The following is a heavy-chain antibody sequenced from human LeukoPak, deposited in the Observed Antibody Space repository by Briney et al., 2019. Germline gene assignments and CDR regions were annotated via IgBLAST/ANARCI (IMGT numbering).Heavy chain of an antibody. J-gene: IGHJ4*02. V-gene: IGHV4-38-2*01. CDR3: ARHLFVAGFDY. D-gene: IGHD6-19*01. CDR1: GYSISSGYY. Sequence: SETLSLTCAGSGYSISSGYYWGWIRQPPGKGLEWIGSIYHSGSTYYNPSLKSRVTISVDTSKNQFSLKLSSVTAADTAVYYCARHLFVAGFDYWGQGTLVTVSS. CDR2: IYHSGST.